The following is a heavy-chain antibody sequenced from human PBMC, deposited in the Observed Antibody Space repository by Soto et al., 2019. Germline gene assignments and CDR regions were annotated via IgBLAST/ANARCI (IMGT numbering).Heavy chain of an antibody. J-gene: IGHJ4*01. Sequence: QVHLVQSGAEVKKPGASVKVSCKGSGYIFTTYGITWVRQAPGQGLEWMGWISAHNGNTNYAQKLQGRVTVTRDTSTRTAYMELRNLRSDDTAVYYCARGRYGDYWGHGALVTISS. V-gene: IGHV1-18*01. CDR2: ISAHNGNT. CDR1: GYIFTTYG. CDR3: ARGRYGDY. D-gene: IGHD1-1*01.